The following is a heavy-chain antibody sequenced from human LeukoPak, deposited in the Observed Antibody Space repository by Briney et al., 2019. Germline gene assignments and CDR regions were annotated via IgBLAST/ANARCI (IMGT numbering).Heavy chain of an antibody. Sequence: SVKVSCKASGGTFSSYAISWVRQAPGQGLEWVGGIIPIFGTANYAQKFQGRVTITADESTSTAYMELSSLRSEDTAVYYCARGPKAYYFDSSGYVFDYWGQETLVTVSS. CDR3: ARGPKAYYFDSSGYVFDY. CDR2: IIPIFGTA. J-gene: IGHJ4*02. V-gene: IGHV1-69*13. CDR1: GGTFSSYA. D-gene: IGHD3-22*01.